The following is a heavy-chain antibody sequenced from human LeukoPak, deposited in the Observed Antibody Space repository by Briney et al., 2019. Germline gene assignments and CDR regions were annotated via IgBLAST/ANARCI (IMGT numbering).Heavy chain of an antibody. D-gene: IGHD6-6*01. V-gene: IGHV3-23*01. Sequence: GGSLRLSCAASRFTFSSYAMSWVRQAPGKGLEWVSAISGSGGSTYYADSVKGRFTISRDNSKNTLYLQMNSLRAEDTAVYYCAKDLRSSSSPGSYFDYWGQGTLVTVSS. J-gene: IGHJ4*02. CDR1: RFTFSSYA. CDR3: AKDLRSSSSPGSYFDY. CDR2: ISGSGGST.